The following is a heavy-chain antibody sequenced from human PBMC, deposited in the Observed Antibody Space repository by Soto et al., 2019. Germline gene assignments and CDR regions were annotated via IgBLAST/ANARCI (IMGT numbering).Heavy chain of an antibody. D-gene: IGHD3-3*01. J-gene: IGHJ4*02. CDR2: INPSGVAS. V-gene: IGHV1-46*01. Sequence: VASVKVSCKASGFTFTTYFIHWVRQAPGQGLEWMGIINPSGVASSYAQKFQGRVAMTRDTSTSTVYMELSNLTSDDTAVYYCARYGDYDFWSPDYWGQGTLVTVSS. CDR1: GFTFTTYF. CDR3: ARYGDYDFWSPDY.